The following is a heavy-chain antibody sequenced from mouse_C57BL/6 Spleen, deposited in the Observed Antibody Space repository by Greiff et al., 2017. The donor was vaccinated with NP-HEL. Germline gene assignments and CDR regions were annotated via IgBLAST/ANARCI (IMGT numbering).Heavy chain of an antibody. V-gene: IGHV3-6*01. J-gene: IGHJ2*01. D-gene: IGHD1-1*01. CDR3: ARDQDYYGSFDY. CDR2: ISYDGSN. Sequence: EVQLQESGPGLVKPSQSLSLTCSVTGYSITSGYYWNWIRQFPGNKLEWMGYISYDGSNNYNPSLKNRISITRDTSKNQFFLKLNSVTTEDTATYYCARDQDYYGSFDYWGQGTTLTVSS. CDR1: GYSITSGYY.